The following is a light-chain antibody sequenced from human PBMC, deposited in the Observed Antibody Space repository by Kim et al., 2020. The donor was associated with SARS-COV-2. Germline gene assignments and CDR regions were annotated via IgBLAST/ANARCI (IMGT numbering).Light chain of an antibody. CDR3: QQYGSSPLMS. Sequence: EVVLTQSPGTLSLSPGERATLSCRATQSLNSKYFAWYQHKPGRTPRLLIHGAPTRATGIPDRFTGSGSETDFTLTINRLEPEDFAMYYCQQYGSSPLMSFGQGTRLEIK. CDR1: QSLNSKY. J-gene: IGKJ5*01. V-gene: IGKV3-20*01. CDR2: GAP.